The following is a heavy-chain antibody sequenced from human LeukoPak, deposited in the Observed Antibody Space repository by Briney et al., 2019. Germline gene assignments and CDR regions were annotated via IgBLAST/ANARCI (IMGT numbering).Heavy chain of an antibody. CDR1: GFTFSDYY. D-gene: IGHD2-15*01. J-gene: IGHJ4*02. CDR3: AKDLLLHFDY. Sequence: GGSLRLSCAASGFTFSDYYMSWIRQAPGKGLEWVSYISSSGSTIYYADSVKGRFTISRDNSKNTLYLQMNSLRAEDTAVYYCAKDLLLHFDYWGQGTLVTVSS. V-gene: IGHV3-11*04. CDR2: ISSSGSTI.